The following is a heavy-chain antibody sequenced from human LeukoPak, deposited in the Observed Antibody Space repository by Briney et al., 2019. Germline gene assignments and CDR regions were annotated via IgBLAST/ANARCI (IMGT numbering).Heavy chain of an antibody. CDR3: ARQYYYDSSGLPDY. Sequence: ASVKVSCKASGYSFISYDISWVRQAPGQGLEWMGWISSYNDNTNYAQKFQGRVTLTTDTSTSTAYMELRSLRSDDTAVYYCARQYYYDSSGLPDYWGQGTLVTVSS. CDR1: GYSFISYD. D-gene: IGHD3-22*01. J-gene: IGHJ4*02. CDR2: ISSYNDNT. V-gene: IGHV1-18*01.